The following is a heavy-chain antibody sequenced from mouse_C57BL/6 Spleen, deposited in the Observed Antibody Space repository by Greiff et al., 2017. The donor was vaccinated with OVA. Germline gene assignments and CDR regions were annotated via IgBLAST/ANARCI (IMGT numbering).Heavy chain of an antibody. V-gene: IGHV1-59*01. J-gene: IGHJ2*01. CDR1: GYTFTSYW. CDR2: IDPSDSYT. CDR3: ARFDGYYGDY. Sequence: VQLQQPGAELVRPGTSVKLSCKASGYTFTSYWMHWVKQRPGQGLEWIGVIDPSDSYTNYNQKFKGKATLTVDTSSSTAYMQLSSLTSEDSAVYYCARFDGYYGDYWGQGTTLTVSS. D-gene: IGHD2-3*01.